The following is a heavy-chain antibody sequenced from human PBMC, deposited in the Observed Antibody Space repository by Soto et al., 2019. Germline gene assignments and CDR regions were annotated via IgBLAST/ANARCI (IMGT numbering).Heavy chain of an antibody. CDR1: GFTFSSSA. V-gene: IGHV3-23*01. CDR2: ISGTGSNT. D-gene: IGHD1-26*01. Sequence: EVQLLESGGDLVQPGGSLRLSCAASGFTFSSSAVTWVRQAPGKGLEWVSAISGTGSNTNYADSVKGRFTISRDNSRDNVYLKMNRLRAEDTAVYYCATNVGAPPSHGMDVWGQGTTVTVSS. J-gene: IGHJ6*02. CDR3: ATNVGAPPSHGMDV.